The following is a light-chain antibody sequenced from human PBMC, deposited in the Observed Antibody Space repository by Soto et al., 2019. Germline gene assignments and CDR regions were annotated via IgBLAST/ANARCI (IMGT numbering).Light chain of an antibody. CDR3: SSYTSSSTRV. V-gene: IGLV2-14*01. J-gene: IGLJ3*02. Sequence: QSALTQPASVSGSPGQSITISCTGTSSDVGGYNYVSWYQQHPGKAPKLMIYEVSNRPSGVSNRSSGSKSGNTASLTISGLQAEYEADYYCSSYTSSSTRVFGGGTKLTVL. CDR2: EVS. CDR1: SSDVGGYNY.